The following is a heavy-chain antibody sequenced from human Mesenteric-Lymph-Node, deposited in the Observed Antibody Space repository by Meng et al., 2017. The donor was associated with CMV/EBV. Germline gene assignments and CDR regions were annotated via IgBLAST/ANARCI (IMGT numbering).Heavy chain of an antibody. CDR2: ISSSSSYI. CDR3: AKDTSWTTDAFDI. D-gene: IGHD1-1*01. Sequence: GGSLRLSCAASGFSFSSYSMNWVRQAPGKGLEWVSSISSSSSYIYYADSVKGRFTISRDNAKNSLYLQMNSLRAEDTALYYCAKDTSWTTDAFDIWGQGTMVTVSS. J-gene: IGHJ3*02. V-gene: IGHV3-21*04. CDR1: GFSFSSYS.